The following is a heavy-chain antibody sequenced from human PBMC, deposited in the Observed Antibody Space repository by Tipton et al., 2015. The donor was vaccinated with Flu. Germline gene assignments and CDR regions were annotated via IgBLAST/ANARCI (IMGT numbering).Heavy chain of an antibody. D-gene: IGHD2-2*01. CDR3: ARGPNIVVVPAAMGWFDP. V-gene: IGHV1-69*18. Sequence: QLVQSGPEVKKPGSSVKVSCKASGGTFSSYAISWVRQAPGQGLEWMGRIIPIFGTANYAQKFQGRVTITADESTSTAYMELSSLRSEDTAVYYCARGPNIVVVPAAMGWFDPCGQGTLVTVSS. CDR2: IIPIFGTA. CDR1: GGTFSSYA. J-gene: IGHJ5*02.